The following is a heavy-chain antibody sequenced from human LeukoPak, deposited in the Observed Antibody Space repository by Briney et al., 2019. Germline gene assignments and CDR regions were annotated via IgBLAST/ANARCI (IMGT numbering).Heavy chain of an antibody. V-gene: IGHV1-18*01. D-gene: IGHD3-10*01. Sequence: ASVKVSCKASGYTFTSYGISWVRQAPGQGLEWMGWISAYNGNTNYAQKLQGGVTMTTDTSTSTAYMELRSLRSDDTAVYYCARMWFGYGSGSYLFDYWGQGTLVTVSS. CDR1: GYTFTSYG. CDR2: ISAYNGNT. J-gene: IGHJ4*02. CDR3: ARMWFGYGSGSYLFDY.